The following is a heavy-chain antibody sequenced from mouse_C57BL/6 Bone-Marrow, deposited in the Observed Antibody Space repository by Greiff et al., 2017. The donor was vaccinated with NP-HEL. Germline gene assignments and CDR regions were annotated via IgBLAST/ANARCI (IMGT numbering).Heavy chain of an antibody. Sequence: EVQRVESGAELVRPGASVKLSCTASGFNIKDDYMHWVKQRPEQGLEWIGWIDPENGDTEYASKFQGKATITADTSSNTAYLQLSSLTSEDTAVYYCTMAVWVAYWGQGTLVTVSA. CDR1: GFNIKDDY. CDR3: TMAVWVAY. CDR2: IDPENGDT. J-gene: IGHJ3*01. D-gene: IGHD1-1*01. V-gene: IGHV14-4*01.